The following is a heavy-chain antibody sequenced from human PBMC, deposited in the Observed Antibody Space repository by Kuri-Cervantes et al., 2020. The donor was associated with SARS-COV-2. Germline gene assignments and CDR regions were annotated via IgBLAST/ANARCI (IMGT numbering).Heavy chain of an antibody. CDR1: GFTFSSYA. CDR3: ARDAGQWLGDNWFDP. D-gene: IGHD6-19*01. CDR2: ISGSGGST. V-gene: IGHV3-23*01. J-gene: IGHJ5*02. Sequence: LSLTCAASGFTFSSYAMSWVRQAPGKGLEWASAISGSGGSTYYADSVKGRFTISRDNSKNTLYLQMNSLRAEDTAVYYCARDAGQWLGDNWFDPWGQGTLVTVSS.